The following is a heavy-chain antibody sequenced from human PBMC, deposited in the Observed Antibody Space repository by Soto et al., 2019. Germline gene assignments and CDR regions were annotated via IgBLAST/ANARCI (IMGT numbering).Heavy chain of an antibody. CDR1: GYTFTGYY. J-gene: IGHJ6*02. Sequence: ASVKVSCKASGYTFTGYYMHWVRQAPGQGLEWMGWINPNSGGTNYAQKFQGRVTITGDTSTSTAYMELSSLRSEDTAVYYCARGYYGSSYGMDVWGQGTTVTVSS. V-gene: IGHV1-2*02. D-gene: IGHD3-10*01. CDR2: INPNSGGT. CDR3: ARGYYGSSYGMDV.